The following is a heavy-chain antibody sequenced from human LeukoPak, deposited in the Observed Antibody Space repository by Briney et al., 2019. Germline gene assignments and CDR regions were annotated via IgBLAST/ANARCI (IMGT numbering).Heavy chain of an antibody. CDR3: AREYYYGSGSRLCY. D-gene: IGHD3-10*01. V-gene: IGHV1-8*01. J-gene: IGHJ4*02. CDR1: GYTFTSYD. Sequence: ASVKVSCKASGYTFTSYDINWVRQATGQGLEWMGWMNPNSGNTGYAQKFQGRVTMTRDTSISAAYMELSRLRSDDTAVYYCAREYYYGSGSRLCYWGQGTLVTVSS. CDR2: MNPNSGNT.